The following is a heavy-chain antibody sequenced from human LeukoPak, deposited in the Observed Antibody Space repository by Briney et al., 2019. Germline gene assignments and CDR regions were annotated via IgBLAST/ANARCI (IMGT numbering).Heavy chain of an antibody. CDR3: ARSDLRSVGYYYGMDV. CDR1: GGSISSYY. CDR2: IYYSGST. D-gene: IGHD3-10*01. V-gene: IGHV4-59*08. J-gene: IGHJ6*02. Sequence: PSETLSLTCTVSGGSISSYYWSWIRQPPGKGLEWIGYIYYSGSTNYNPSLKSRVTISVDTSKNQFSLKLSSVTAADTAVYYCARSDLRSVGYYYGMDVWGQGTTVTVSS.